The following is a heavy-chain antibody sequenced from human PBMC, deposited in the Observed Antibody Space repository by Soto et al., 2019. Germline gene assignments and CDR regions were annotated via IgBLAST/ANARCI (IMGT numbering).Heavy chain of an antibody. CDR3: ARDGYCSGGSCYSVPVFDY. Sequence: SETLSLTCAVYGGSFSDYSWTWIRQPPGKGLEWIGAINHSGSTYYNPSLKGRFTISRDNSKNTLYLQMNSLRVEDTAVYYCARDGYCSGGSCYSVPVFDYWGQGTLVTVSS. CDR1: GGSFSDYS. CDR2: INHSGST. J-gene: IGHJ4*02. D-gene: IGHD2-15*01. V-gene: IGHV4-34*01.